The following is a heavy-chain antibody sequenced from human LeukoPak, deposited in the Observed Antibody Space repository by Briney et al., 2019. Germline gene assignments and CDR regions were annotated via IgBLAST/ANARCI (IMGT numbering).Heavy chain of an antibody. CDR1: GFTFSDYS. V-gene: IGHV3-21*01. Sequence: PGGSLRLSCAPSGFTFSDYSMNWVRQAPGKGLEWVASVNTVSSYIYYADSMRGRFTISRDNAKNSLFLQMNSLRAEDTAVYYCARLRRNSDRSDFFYYYDHWGQGTLVTVSS. CDR3: ARLRRNSDRSDFFYYYDH. CDR2: VNTVSSYI. D-gene: IGHD3-22*01. J-gene: IGHJ4*02.